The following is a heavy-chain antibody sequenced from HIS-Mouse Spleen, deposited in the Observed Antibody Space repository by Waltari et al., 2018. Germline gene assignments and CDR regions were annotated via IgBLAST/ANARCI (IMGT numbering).Heavy chain of an antibody. CDR1: GGSISSSSYY. V-gene: IGHV4-39*07. Sequence: QLQLQESGPGLVKPSETLSLLCTVSGGSISSSSYYWGWIRQPPGKGLEWIGSIYYSGSTYYNPSLKSRGTISVDTSKNQFSLKLSSVTAADTAVYYCAREIPYSSSWYDWYFDLWGRGTLVTVSS. J-gene: IGHJ2*01. CDR3: AREIPYSSSWYDWYFDL. CDR2: IYYSGST. D-gene: IGHD6-13*01.